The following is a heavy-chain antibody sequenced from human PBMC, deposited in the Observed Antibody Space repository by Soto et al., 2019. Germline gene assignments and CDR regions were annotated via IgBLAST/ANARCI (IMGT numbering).Heavy chain of an antibody. V-gene: IGHV3-21*06. J-gene: IGHJ4*02. CDR3: ARESEDLTSNFDY. CDR2: ISSTTNYI. Sequence: PGGSLRLSCAASGFTFTGYSMNWVRQAPGKGLEWVSSISSTTNYIYYGDSMKGRCTISRDNAKNSLHLEMNSLRAEDTAVYYCARESEDLTSNFDYWGQGTLVTVSS. CDR1: GFTFTGYS.